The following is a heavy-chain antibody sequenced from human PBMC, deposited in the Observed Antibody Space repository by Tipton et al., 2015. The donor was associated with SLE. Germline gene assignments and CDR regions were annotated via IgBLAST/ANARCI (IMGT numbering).Heavy chain of an antibody. D-gene: IGHD4-17*01. CDR2: FYYNVNT. V-gene: IGHV4-39*01. CDR3: ARRRDLYGQVFDS. Sequence: TLSLTCVVSGNSVSSRNYLWGWIRQPPGKTLEWIGAFYYNVNTDYNPSLKGRVTISVDTSKNQFSLKLSSVTAADTAVYYCARRRDLYGQVFDSWGQGTLVTVSS. CDR1: GNSVSSRNYL. J-gene: IGHJ4*02.